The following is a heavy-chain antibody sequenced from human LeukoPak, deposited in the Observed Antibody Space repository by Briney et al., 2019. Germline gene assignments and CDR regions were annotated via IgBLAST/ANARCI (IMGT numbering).Heavy chain of an antibody. D-gene: IGHD3-22*01. CDR1: GFTFSNAW. V-gene: IGHV3-15*01. CDR2: IKSKTDGGTT. CDR3: TTTAYYYDSSGYYYSWDYFDY. J-gene: IGHJ4*02. Sequence: GESLKISCAASGFTFSNAWMSWVRQAPGKGLEWVGRIKSKTDGGTTDYAAPVKGRFTISRDDSKNTLYLQMNSRKTEDTAVYYCTTTAYYYDSSGYYYSWDYFDYWGQGTLVTVSS.